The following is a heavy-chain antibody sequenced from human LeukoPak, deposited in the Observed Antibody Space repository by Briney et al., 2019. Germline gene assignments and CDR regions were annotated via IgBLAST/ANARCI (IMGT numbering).Heavy chain of an antibody. V-gene: IGHV4-59*01. J-gene: IGHJ3*02. CDR1: GGSISSYY. Sequence: SETLSLTCTVSGGSISSYYLSWIRQPPGNGLEWIGYIYYSGSTNYNPSLKSRVTISVDTSKNQFSLKLSSVTAADTAVYYCARDLTEDDAFDIWGQGTMVTVSS. CDR3: ARDLTEDDAFDI. D-gene: IGHD1-14*01. CDR2: IYYSGST.